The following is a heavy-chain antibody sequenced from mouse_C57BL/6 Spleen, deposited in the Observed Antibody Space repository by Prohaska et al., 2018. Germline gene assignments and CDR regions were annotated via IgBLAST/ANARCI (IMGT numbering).Heavy chain of an antibody. J-gene: IGHJ2*01. CDR1: VYTYNNDY. V-gene: IGHV1-26*01. D-gene: IGHD2-4*01. Sequence: QLHQSVPVLVKTGISAMISYKTTVYTYNNDYMKWVKHRHGKSLEWIGDINPNTGGTSYNQKFKGKATLTVDKSSSTAYMELRSLTYEGSAVYYCGNYDYYWCQGTNLSAS. CDR2: INPNTGGT. CDR3: GNYDYY.